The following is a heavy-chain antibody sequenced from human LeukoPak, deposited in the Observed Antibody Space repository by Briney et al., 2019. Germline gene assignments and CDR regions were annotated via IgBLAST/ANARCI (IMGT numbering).Heavy chain of an antibody. Sequence: SETLSLTCTVSGGSISSYYWSWIRQPPGKGLEWIGEINHSGSTNYNPSLKSRVTISVDTSKNQFSLKLSSVTAADTAVYYCAGRSHYYDSSGYPILGYFDYWGQGTLVTVSS. CDR3: AGRSHYYDSSGYPILGYFDY. CDR1: GGSISSYY. V-gene: IGHV4-34*01. D-gene: IGHD3-22*01. CDR2: INHSGST. J-gene: IGHJ4*02.